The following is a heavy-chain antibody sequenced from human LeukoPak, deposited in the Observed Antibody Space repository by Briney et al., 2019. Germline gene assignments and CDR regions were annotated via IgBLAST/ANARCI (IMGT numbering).Heavy chain of an antibody. D-gene: IGHD6-19*01. CDR1: GFTFTRYA. J-gene: IGHJ4*02. V-gene: IGHV3-23*01. CDR2: ISGSGDKT. CDR3: AREAVSTSGWYLDY. Sequence: GGSLRLSCATSGFTFTRYAINWVRQAPGKGLDWISTISGSGDKTYYADSVKGRFTISRDNSKNTVYLQMNSLTAGDTAIHYCAREAVSTSGWYLDYWGQGTLVAVSS.